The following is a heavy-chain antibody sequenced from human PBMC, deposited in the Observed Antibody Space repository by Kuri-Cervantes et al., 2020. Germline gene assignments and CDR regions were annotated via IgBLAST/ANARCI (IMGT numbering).Heavy chain of an antibody. CDR3: ARAGPRNYYGSGSYYNDYYYGMDV. D-gene: IGHD3-10*01. J-gene: IGHJ6*02. CDR2: IIPIFGTA. Sequence: SVKVSCKASGGTFSSYAISWVRQAPGQGLEWMGGIIPIFGTANYAQKFQGRVTITADESTSTAYMELRSLRSDDTAVYYCARAGPRNYYGSGSYYNDYYYGMDVWDQGTTVTVSS. CDR1: GGTFSSYA. V-gene: IGHV1-69*13.